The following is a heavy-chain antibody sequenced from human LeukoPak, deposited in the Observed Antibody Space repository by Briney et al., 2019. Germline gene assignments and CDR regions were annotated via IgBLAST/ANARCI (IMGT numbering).Heavy chain of an antibody. V-gene: IGHV3-30*18. CDR2: ISYDGSNK. D-gene: IGHD3-22*01. J-gene: IGHJ5*02. Sequence: PGGSLRLSCAASGFTFSSYGMHWVRQAPGKGLEWVAVISYDGSNKYYADSAKGRFTISRDNSKNTLYLQMNSLRAEDTAVYYCAKDGLYYYDSSGYYYDEWFDPWGQGTLVTVSS. CDR3: AKDGLYYYDSSGYYYDEWFDP. CDR1: GFTFSSYG.